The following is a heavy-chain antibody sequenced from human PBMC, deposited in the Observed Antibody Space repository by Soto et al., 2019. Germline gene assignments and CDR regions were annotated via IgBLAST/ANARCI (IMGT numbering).Heavy chain of an antibody. CDR3: ARNLMDYDSMTGYYRAYYFDD. J-gene: IGHJ4*02. Sequence: ASVKVSCKASGYTFTSYDINWVRQATGQGLEWMGWMNPNSGNTGYAQKFQGRVTMTRNTSISTAYMELSSLRSEDTAVYFCARNLMDYDSMTGYYRAYYFDDWGQGTLVTVSS. D-gene: IGHD3-9*01. V-gene: IGHV1-8*01. CDR2: MNPNSGNT. CDR1: GYTFTSYD.